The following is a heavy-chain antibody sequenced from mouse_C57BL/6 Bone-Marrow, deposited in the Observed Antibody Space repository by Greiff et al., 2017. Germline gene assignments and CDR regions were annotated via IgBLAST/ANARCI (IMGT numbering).Heavy chain of an antibody. J-gene: IGHJ2*01. CDR1: GYTFTSYW. CDR2: IDPSDSYT. Sequence: QVQLQQPGAELVRPGTSVKLSCKASGYTFTSYWMHWVKQRPGQGLEWIGVIDPSDSYTNYNQKFKGKATLTVDTSSSTAYMQLSSLTSEDSAVYYGARLDYFDYWGQGTTLTVSS. CDR3: ARLDYFDY. V-gene: IGHV1-59*01.